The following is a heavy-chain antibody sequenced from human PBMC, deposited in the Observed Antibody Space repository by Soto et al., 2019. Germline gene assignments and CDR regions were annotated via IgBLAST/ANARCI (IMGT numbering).Heavy chain of an antibody. D-gene: IGHD3-10*01. CDR1: GGSFSGYY. V-gene: IGHV4-34*01. Sequence: SETLSLTCAVYGGSFSGYYWSWIRQPPGKGLEWIGEINHSGSTNYNPSLKSRVTISVDTSKNQFSLKLSSVTAADTAVYYCARLPQRAGYYYGSGSSPYFDYWGQGTLVTVYS. CDR3: ARLPQRAGYYYGSGSSPYFDY. J-gene: IGHJ4*02. CDR2: INHSGST.